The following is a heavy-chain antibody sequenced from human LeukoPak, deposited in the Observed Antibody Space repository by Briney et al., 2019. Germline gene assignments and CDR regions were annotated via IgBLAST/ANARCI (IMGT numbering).Heavy chain of an antibody. CDR1: GGSFSGYY. Sequence: PSETLSLTCAVYGGSFSGYYWSWIRQPPGKGLEWIGEINHSGSTSYNPSLKSRVTISVDTSKNQFSLKLSSVTAADTAVYYCARALNWFDPWGQGTLVTVSS. V-gene: IGHV4-34*01. CDR3: ARALNWFDP. CDR2: INHSGST. J-gene: IGHJ5*02.